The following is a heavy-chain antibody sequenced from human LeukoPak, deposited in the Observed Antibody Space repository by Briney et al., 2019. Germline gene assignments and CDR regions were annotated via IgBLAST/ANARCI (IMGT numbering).Heavy chain of an antibody. CDR3: ARKFSMDQLLTGDAFDI. CDR2: IYPGDSDT. V-gene: IGHV5-51*01. Sequence: GESLKISCKGSGYSFTSYWIGWVRQMPGKGLEWMGIIYPGDSDTRYSPSFQGQVTISADKSISTAYLQWSSLKASDTAMYYCARKFSMDQLLTGDAFDIWGQGTMVTVSS. D-gene: IGHD2-2*01. CDR1: GYSFTSYW. J-gene: IGHJ3*02.